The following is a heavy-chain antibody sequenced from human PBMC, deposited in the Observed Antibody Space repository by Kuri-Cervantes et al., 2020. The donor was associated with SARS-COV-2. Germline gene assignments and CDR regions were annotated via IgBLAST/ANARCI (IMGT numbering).Heavy chain of an antibody. Sequence: GSLRLSCTVSDGSITNYYWSWIRQPAGKGLEWIGRLYTSGSTKYNPSLKSRVTMSVDTPKNQFSLKLSSVTAADTAVYYCARDGGLHEGYSYGYIDYWGQGTLVTVSS. CDR1: DGSITNYY. J-gene: IGHJ4*02. CDR3: ARDGGLHEGYSYGYIDY. CDR2: LYTSGST. V-gene: IGHV4-4*07. D-gene: IGHD5-18*01.